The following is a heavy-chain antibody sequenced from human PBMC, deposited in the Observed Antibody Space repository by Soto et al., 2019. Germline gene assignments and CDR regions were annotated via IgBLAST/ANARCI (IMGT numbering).Heavy chain of an antibody. Sequence: QVQLVQSGAEVKKPGASVKVSCKASGYTFTSYGLSWVRQAPGPGLEWMGWISAYNGNTNYAQKLQGRVTMTTGTSTISAYMELRSLGAEDTAVYYCARSGITMIVQGFDPWGQGTLVTVSS. CDR1: GYTFTSYG. V-gene: IGHV1-18*04. J-gene: IGHJ5*02. CDR3: ARSGITMIVQGFDP. D-gene: IGHD3-22*01. CDR2: ISAYNGNT.